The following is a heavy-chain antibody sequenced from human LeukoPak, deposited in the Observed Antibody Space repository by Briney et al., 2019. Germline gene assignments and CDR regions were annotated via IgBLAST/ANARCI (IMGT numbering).Heavy chain of an antibody. CDR1: GFTFSRHS. Sequence: AGGSLRLSCAASGFTFSRHSINWVRQAPGKGLEWVSSISSSSSYIYYADSVKGRFTISRDNAKNSLYLQMNSLRAEDTAVYYCARDSGNYLDAFDIWGRGTMVTVSS. CDR2: ISSSSSYI. J-gene: IGHJ3*02. D-gene: IGHD1-7*01. CDR3: ARDSGNYLDAFDI. V-gene: IGHV3-21*01.